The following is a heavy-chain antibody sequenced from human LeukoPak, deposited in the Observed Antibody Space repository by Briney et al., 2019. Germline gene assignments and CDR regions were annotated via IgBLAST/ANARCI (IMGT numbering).Heavy chain of an antibody. CDR3: TADLGTTSLQDYYYYMDV. V-gene: IGHV3-15*01. Sequence: GESLKISCAASGFTFSSAWMSWVRQAPGKGLEWVGRIKSKTDGATTDYTAPVKGRFTISRDDSKNTLYLQMNSLKTEDTAVYYCTADLGTTSLQDYYYYMDVWGDGTTVTVSS. CDR1: GFTFSSAW. J-gene: IGHJ6*03. CDR2: IKSKTDGATT. D-gene: IGHD1-7*01.